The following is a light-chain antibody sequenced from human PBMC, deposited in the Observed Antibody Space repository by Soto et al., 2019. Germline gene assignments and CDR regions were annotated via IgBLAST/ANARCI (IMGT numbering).Light chain of an antibody. J-gene: IGKJ1*01. CDR2: DAS. Sequence: DIVMTQSPATLSVSPGEIATLSCRASQSVITNLAWYQQKSGQAPRLLIYDASTRATDIPARFSGSGSGTEFTLTISNLQSEDFVVYYCQQYNNWPSTFGQGTKVDIK. CDR1: QSVITN. CDR3: QQYNNWPST. V-gene: IGKV3-15*01.